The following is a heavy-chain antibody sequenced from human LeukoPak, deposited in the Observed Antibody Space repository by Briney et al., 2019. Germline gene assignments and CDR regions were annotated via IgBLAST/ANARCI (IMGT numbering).Heavy chain of an antibody. J-gene: IGHJ4*02. CDR2: IYYSGST. CDR1: GGSISSYF. Sequence: PSETLSLTCTVSGGSISSYFWSWIRQPPGKGLEWIGYIYYSGSTNYNPSLKSRVTISVDTSKNQFSLKLSSVTAADAAVYYCARQAYGDYGGRLYYFDYWGQGTLVTVSS. CDR3: ARQAYGDYGGRLYYFDY. V-gene: IGHV4-59*08. D-gene: IGHD4-17*01.